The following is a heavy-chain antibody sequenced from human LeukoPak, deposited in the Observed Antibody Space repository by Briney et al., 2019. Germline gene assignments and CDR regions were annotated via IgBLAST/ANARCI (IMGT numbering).Heavy chain of an antibody. CDR2: IYSGGST. Sequence: PPGGSLRLSCAASGFTFSSYAMSWVRQAPGKGLEWVSVIYSGGSTYYADSVKGRFTISRDNSKNTLYLQMNSLRAEDTAVYYCARAPTDSSAKLYYFDYWGQGTLVTVSS. V-gene: IGHV3-66*01. CDR1: GFTFSSYA. D-gene: IGHD6-25*01. CDR3: ARAPTDSSAKLYYFDY. J-gene: IGHJ4*02.